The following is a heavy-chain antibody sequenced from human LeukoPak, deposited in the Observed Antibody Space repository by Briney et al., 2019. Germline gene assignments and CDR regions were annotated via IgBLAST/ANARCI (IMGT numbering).Heavy chain of an antibody. Sequence: PGGSLKLSCATSGFTFNNYNMNWVRQAPGRALEWVSPITSSGTYIFYADSVKGRFTISRDNAKNSLYLQTNSLGHEDTAVYYCARDPYSGNYGNYYYYYMDVWGKGTTVTISS. D-gene: IGHD1-26*01. CDR1: GFTFNNYN. CDR3: ARDPYSGNYGNYYYYYMDV. J-gene: IGHJ6*03. V-gene: IGHV3-21*01. CDR2: ITSSGTYI.